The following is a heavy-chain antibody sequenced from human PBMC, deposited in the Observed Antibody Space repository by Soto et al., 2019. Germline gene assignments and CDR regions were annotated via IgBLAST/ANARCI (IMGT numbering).Heavy chain of an antibody. Sequence: EVQLVESGGGLVQPGGSLRLSCAASGFTVSSKYMSWVRQAPGKGLEWVSVIYSDGTTYYEESVKGRFTISRDNSKNTLYLQMNKLRAEDTAVYYCARDRDDIMTGPIDYWGQGTLVTVSS. CDR2: IYSDGTT. J-gene: IGHJ4*02. CDR3: ARDRDDIMTGPIDY. D-gene: IGHD3-9*01. V-gene: IGHV3-66*01. CDR1: GFTVSSKY.